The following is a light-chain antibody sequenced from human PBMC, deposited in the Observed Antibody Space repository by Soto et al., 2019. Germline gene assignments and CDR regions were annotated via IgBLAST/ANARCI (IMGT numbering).Light chain of an antibody. CDR1: NSDVGSYNL. CDR2: EAT. J-gene: IGLJ2*01. Sequence: QSALTQPASVSGSPGQSITISCTGTNSDVGSYNLVSWYQQHPDKAPKLMIYEATKRPSGVSNRFSASKSGNTASLTVSGLQAEDEADYYCCSYAGTSSHVVFGGGTKVTVL. V-gene: IGLV2-23*01. CDR3: CSYAGTSSHVV.